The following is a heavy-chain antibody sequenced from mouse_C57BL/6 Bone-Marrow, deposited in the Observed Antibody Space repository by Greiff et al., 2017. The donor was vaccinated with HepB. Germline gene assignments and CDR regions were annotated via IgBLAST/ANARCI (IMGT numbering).Heavy chain of an antibody. J-gene: IGHJ3*01. CDR3: ARDGYGNYGFAY. D-gene: IGHD2-1*01. V-gene: IGHV5-4*01. CDR1: GFTFSSYA. Sequence: EVMLVESGGGLVKPGGSLKLSCAASGFTFSSYAMSWVRQTPEKRLEWVATISDGGSYTYYPDNVKGRFTISRDNAKNNLYLQMSHLKSEDTAMYYCARDGYGNYGFAYWGQGTLVTVSA. CDR2: ISDGGSYT.